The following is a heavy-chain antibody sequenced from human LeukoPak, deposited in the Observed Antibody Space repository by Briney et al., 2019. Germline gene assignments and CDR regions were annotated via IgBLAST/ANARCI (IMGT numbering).Heavy chain of an antibody. CDR3: ARGYCTNGVCYTFDQ. D-gene: IGHD2-8*01. V-gene: IGHV3-48*04. Sequence: GGSLILSCAASGFTFSSYTMNWVRQAPGKGLEWVSYISILRTIYYADSVKGRFTISRDNAKNSLYLQMNSLRAEDTAVYYCARGYCTNGVCYTFDQWGQGTLVTVSS. CDR1: GFTFSSYT. J-gene: IGHJ4*02. CDR2: ISILRTI.